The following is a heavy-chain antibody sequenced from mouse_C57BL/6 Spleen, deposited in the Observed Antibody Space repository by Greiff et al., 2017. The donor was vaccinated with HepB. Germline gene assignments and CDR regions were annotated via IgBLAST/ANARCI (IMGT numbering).Heavy chain of an antibody. CDR2: INPGSGGT. D-gene: IGHD2-4*01. CDR1: GYAFTNYL. Sequence: QVQLQQSGAELVRPGTSVKLSCKASGYAFTNYLIEWVKQRPGQGLEWIGVINPGSGGTNYNEKFKGKATLTADKSSSTAYMQLSSLTSEDSAVYFCASYDYGDAYWGQGTLVTVSA. CDR3: ASYDYGDAY. J-gene: IGHJ3*01. V-gene: IGHV1-54*01.